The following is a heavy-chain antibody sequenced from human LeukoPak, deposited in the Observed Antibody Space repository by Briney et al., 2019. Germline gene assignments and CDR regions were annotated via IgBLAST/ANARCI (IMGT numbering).Heavy chain of an antibody. Sequence: SETLSLTWTVSGDSISTYYWSWIRQPPGKGLEWIGYIYYSETTNYNPSLKSRVTISVDTSKNEASLKLSSVTAADTAVYYCARGPEDYFDYWGQGTQVTVSS. V-gene: IGHV4-59*08. CDR1: GDSISTYY. CDR3: ARGPEDYFDY. J-gene: IGHJ4*02. CDR2: IYYSETT.